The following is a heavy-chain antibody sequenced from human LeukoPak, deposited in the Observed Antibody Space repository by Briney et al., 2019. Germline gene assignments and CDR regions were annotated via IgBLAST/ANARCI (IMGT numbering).Heavy chain of an antibody. V-gene: IGHV3-53*04. D-gene: IGHD3-16*01. CDR1: GSTVSSNY. CDR2: IYSGGST. CDR3: ASSYYDYVWGGYGMDV. J-gene: IGHJ6*02. Sequence: PGGSLRLSCAASGSTVSSNYMSWVRQAPGKGLEWVSVIYSGGSTYYADSVKGRFTISRHNSKNTLYLQMNSLRAEDTAVYYCASSYYDYVWGGYGMDVWGQGTTVTVSS.